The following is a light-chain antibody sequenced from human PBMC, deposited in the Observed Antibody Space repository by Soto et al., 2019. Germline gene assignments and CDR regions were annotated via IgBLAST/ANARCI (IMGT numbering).Light chain of an antibody. CDR3: QHFNSYPWT. CDR2: KAS. V-gene: IGKV1-5*03. Sequence: DIQMTQSPSTLSASVGDRVTITCRASQSISSWLAWYQQKPGKAPKLLINKASSLESGVPSRFSGSGSGTEFTHTISSLQPDDFATYYCQHFNSYPWTFGQGTKVEIK. CDR1: QSISSW. J-gene: IGKJ1*01.